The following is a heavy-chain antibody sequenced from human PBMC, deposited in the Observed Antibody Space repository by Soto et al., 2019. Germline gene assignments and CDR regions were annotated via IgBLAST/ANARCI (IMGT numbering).Heavy chain of an antibody. Sequence: QVQLVQSGAELKEPGSSVKVSCKTSGGSFSMYAITWVRQAPGQGLEWLGGVVPLFGTPNYAQKFLDRVTITADESKSTVYMELSSLRSEDTAVYYCAIGVDLMAKYEHWRQGSLVTVSS. CDR3: AIGVDLMAKYEH. CDR2: VVPLFGTP. J-gene: IGHJ1*01. D-gene: IGHD5-12*01. V-gene: IGHV1-69*01. CDR1: GGSFSMYA.